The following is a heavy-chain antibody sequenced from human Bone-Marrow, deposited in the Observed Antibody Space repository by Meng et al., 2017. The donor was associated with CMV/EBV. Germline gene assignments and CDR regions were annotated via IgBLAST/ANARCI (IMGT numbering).Heavy chain of an antibody. V-gene: IGHV4-59*01. D-gene: IGHD3-22*01. Sequence: SETLSLTCTVSGGSINFFFCNWIRQSPGKGLEWIGSIYYTGSTDYNPSLESRVTISVDTSKNQCSLKLSSVTAADTAIYYCARDYRVISGYYDAFSVWGQGEMVAASS. J-gene: IGHJ3*01. CDR1: GGSINFFF. CDR3: ARDYRVISGYYDAFSV. CDR2: IYYTGST.